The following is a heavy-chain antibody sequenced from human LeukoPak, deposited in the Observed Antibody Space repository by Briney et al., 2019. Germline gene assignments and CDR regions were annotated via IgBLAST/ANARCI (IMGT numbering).Heavy chain of an antibody. CDR1: GFSLNPNGVG. CDR2: NYWDADK. J-gene: IGHJ4*02. CDR3: ARVGFCSSTSCYSGAYYFDY. V-gene: IGHV2-5*02. Sequence: SGPTLVNPTQTLTLTCTFSGFSLNPNGVGVGWIRQPPGKALEWLALNYWDADKRYSPSLKSRLTITKDTSKNQVVITMTNMDLVDTATYYCARVGFCSSTSCYSGAYYFDYWGQGTLVTVSS. D-gene: IGHD2-2*02.